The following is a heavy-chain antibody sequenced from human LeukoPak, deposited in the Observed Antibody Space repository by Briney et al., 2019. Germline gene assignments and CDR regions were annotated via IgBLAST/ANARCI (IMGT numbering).Heavy chain of an antibody. CDR1: GFTFSDYE. J-gene: IGHJ4*02. CDR3: AKGSMWELHYDY. CDR2: ISTSGSII. Sequence: PGGSLRLSCAASGFTFSDYEMNWVRQAPGKGLEWILHISTSGSIIHYADSVKGRFTISRDNSKNTLYLQMNSLRAEDTAVYYYAKGSMWELHYDYWGQGTLVTVSS. D-gene: IGHD1-26*01. V-gene: IGHV3-48*03.